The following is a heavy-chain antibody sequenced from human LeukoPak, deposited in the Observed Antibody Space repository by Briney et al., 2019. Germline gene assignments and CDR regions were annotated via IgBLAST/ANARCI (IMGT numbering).Heavy chain of an antibody. J-gene: IGHJ4*02. V-gene: IGHV4-34*01. CDR1: GGSFSGYY. Sequence: SETLSLTCAVYGGSFSGYYWSWIRQPPGKGLEWIGEINHSGSTNYNPSLKSRVTISVDTSKNQFSLKLSSVTAAETAVYYCARGLLIWGQGTLVTVSS. CDR2: INHSGST. CDR3: ARGLLI. D-gene: IGHD3-22*01.